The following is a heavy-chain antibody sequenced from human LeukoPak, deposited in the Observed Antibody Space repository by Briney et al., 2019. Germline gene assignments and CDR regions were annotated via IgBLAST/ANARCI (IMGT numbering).Heavy chain of an antibody. CDR1: GGSIGGYY. V-gene: IGHV4-4*09. CDR2: IYTSGST. D-gene: IGHD1-26*01. CDR3: ARAYSRSYSHFDD. Sequence: SETLSLTCTVSGGSIGGYYWSWIRQPPGKGLEWIGYIYTSGSTNYNPSLKSRVTISVDTSKNQFSLRLSSVTAADTAMYFCARAYSRSYSHFDDWGQGTLVTVSS. J-gene: IGHJ4*02.